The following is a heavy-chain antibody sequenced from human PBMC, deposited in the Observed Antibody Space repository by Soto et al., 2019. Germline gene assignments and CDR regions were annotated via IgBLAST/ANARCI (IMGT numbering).Heavy chain of an antibody. J-gene: IGHJ4*02. CDR1: GGSISSGDYY. V-gene: IGHV4-30-4*01. Sequence: PSETLSLTCTVSGGSISSGDYYWSWIRQPPGKGLEWIGYIYYSGSTYYNPSLKSRVTISVDTSKNQFSLKLSSVTAADAVVYYCARGSAIQHYWGQGTLVTVSS. D-gene: IGHD2-21*01. CDR2: IYYSGST. CDR3: ARGSAIQHY.